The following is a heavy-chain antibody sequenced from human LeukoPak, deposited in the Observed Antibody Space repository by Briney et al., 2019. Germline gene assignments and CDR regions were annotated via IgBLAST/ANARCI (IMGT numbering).Heavy chain of an antibody. V-gene: IGHV1-46*01. D-gene: IGHD4-23*01. CDR1: GYTFTSYG. CDR3: ASMYGGNSYFDY. Sequence: GASVKVSCKASGYTFTSYGISWVRQAPGQGLEWMGIINPSGGSTSYAQKFQGRVTMTRDTSTSTVYMELSSLRSEDTAVYYCASMYGGNSYFDYWGQGTLVTVSS. CDR2: INPSGGST. J-gene: IGHJ4*02.